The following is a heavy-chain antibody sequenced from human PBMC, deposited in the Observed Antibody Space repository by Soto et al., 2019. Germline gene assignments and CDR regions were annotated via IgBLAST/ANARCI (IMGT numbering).Heavy chain of an antibody. CDR1: GFSLSTSGVG. J-gene: IGHJ3*02. D-gene: IGHD2-2*01. CDR2: IYWNDDK. CDR3: AHIKPSYIVVVSAARDAFDI. Sequence: QITLKESGPTLVKPTQTLKLTCTFSGFSLSTSGVGVGWIRQPPGKALEWLALIYWNDDKRYSPSLKNRLTITNDTSKSQVVLTMTNMDPVDTATYYWAHIKPSYIVVVSAARDAFDIWGQGTMVTVSS. V-gene: IGHV2-5*01.